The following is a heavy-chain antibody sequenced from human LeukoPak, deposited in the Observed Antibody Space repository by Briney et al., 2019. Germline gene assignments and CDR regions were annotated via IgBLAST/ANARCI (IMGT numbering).Heavy chain of an antibody. J-gene: IGHJ4*02. V-gene: IGHV4-59*01. CDR3: ARGQSGSGIGSLDY. CDR2: IYYSGNT. D-gene: IGHD1-26*01. CDR1: GGSISSDY. Sequence: SETLSLTCTVSGGSISSDYWSWIRQPPGKGLEWIGFIYYSGNTKYNPSLNSRVTMSVDTSKNQFSLKLSTVTAADTAVYYCARGQSGSGIGSLDYWGQGTLVTVSS.